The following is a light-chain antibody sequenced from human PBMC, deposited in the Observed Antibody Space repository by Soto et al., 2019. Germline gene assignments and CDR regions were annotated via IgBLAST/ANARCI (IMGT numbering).Light chain of an antibody. V-gene: IGKV1-5*01. CDR3: QQYNNWPRT. J-gene: IGKJ1*01. CDR1: EKINKW. Sequence: DIHMTQSPSTLSASVGDRVTITCRASEKINKWLAWYQQKPGKAPKLLISDASSLESGVPSRFSGSGSGTEFTLTISSLQSEDFAVYYCQQYNNWPRTFGQGTKVDIK. CDR2: DAS.